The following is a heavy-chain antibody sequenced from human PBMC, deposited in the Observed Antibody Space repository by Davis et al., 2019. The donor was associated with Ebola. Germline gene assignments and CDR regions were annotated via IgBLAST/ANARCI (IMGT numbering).Heavy chain of an antibody. Sequence: ASVKVSCKASGYSFTNYAIHWVRQAPGQRPEWLGWISAGSTNTRYSQNFQDRVTITTDTAASTAYMELSSLRSEDTAVYYCARLSYYDFWSGYKYWGQGTLVTVSS. V-gene: IGHV1-3*01. J-gene: IGHJ4*02. CDR1: GYSFTNYA. CDR3: ARLSYYDFWSGYKY. CDR2: ISAGSTNT. D-gene: IGHD3-3*01.